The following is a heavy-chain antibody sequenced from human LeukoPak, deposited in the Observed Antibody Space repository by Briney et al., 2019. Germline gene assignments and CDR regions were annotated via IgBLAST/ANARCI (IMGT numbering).Heavy chain of an antibody. D-gene: IGHD1-26*01. CDR3: ARESSSGSYLDY. J-gene: IGHJ4*02. V-gene: IGHV3-48*01. CDR1: GFTFSSYS. Sequence: GGSLRLSCAASGFTFSSYSINWVRQAPGKGLEWISYISSSSSATYYADSVKGRFTISRDNAKNSLYLQTNSLRVEDTGVYYCARESSSGSYLDYWGQGTLVTVSS. CDR2: ISSSSSAT.